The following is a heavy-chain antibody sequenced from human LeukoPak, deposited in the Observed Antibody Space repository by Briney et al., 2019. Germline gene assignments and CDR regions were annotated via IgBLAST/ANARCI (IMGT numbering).Heavy chain of an antibody. V-gene: IGHV4-34*01. CDR2: INHSGST. CDR3: ARVMDYYDSSGYSHFDY. Sequence: PSETLSLTCAVYGGSFSGYYWSWIRQPPGKGLEWIGEINHSGSTNYNPSLKSRVTISVDTSKNQFSLKLSSVTAADTAVYFCARVMDYYDSSGYSHFDYWGQGTLVTASS. CDR1: GGSFSGYY. D-gene: IGHD3-22*01. J-gene: IGHJ4*02.